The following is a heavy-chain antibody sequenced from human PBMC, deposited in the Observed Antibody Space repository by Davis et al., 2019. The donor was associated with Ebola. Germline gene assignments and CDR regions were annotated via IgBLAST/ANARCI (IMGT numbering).Heavy chain of an antibody. V-gene: IGHV3-30-3*01. D-gene: IGHD3-22*01. CDR1: GFDFSRYW. J-gene: IGHJ4*02. Sequence: GESLKISCAASGFDFSRYWMHWVRQAPGKGLEWVAVISYDGSNKYYADSVKGRFTISRDNSKNTLYLQMNSLRAEDTAVYYCAREGRRRAITMIPGYWGQGTLVTVSS. CDR3: AREGRRRAITMIPGY. CDR2: ISYDGSNK.